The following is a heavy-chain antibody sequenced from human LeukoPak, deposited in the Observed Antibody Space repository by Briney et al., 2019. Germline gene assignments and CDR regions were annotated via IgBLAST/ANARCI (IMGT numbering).Heavy chain of an antibody. V-gene: IGHV4-59*12. J-gene: IGHJ4*02. Sequence: SETLSLTCTVSGGSISNYYWSWFRQSPDTGLEYIGYIYYTGSANYNPSLNSRVTISLDTSKNQFSLKLSSVTAADTAVYYCARGLEGYYFDYWGQGTLVTVSS. CDR2: IYYTGSA. CDR3: ARGLEGYYFDY. D-gene: IGHD5-24*01. CDR1: GGSISNYY.